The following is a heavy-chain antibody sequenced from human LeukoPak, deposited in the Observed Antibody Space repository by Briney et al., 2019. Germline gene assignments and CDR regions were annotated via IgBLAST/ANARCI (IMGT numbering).Heavy chain of an antibody. CDR3: ARLYSGTRPPDY. V-gene: IGHV4-39*01. J-gene: IGHJ4*02. D-gene: IGHD3-10*01. CDR2: IYYSGNT. CDR1: GGSIISSSYY. Sequence: SETLSLTCTVSGGSIISSSYYWGWIRQPPGKGLEWIGSIYYSGNTYYNPSLKSRVTISIDTSKNQLSVKLSSVTAADTAVYYRARLYSGTRPPDYWGQGTLVTVSS.